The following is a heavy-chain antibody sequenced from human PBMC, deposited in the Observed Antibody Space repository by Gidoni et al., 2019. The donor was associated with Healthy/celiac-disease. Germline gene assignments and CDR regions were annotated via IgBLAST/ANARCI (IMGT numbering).Heavy chain of an antibody. V-gene: IGHV3-20*01. CDR3: ARAYCSSTSCYTGWFDP. CDR1: GFTFDDYG. Sequence: EVQLVESGGGVVRPGGSLRLSCAASGFTFDDYGMSWVRQAPGKGLEWVSGINWNGGSTGYADSVKGRFTISRDNAKNSLYLQMNSLRAEDTALYHCARAYCSSTSCYTGWFDPWGQGTLVTVSS. J-gene: IGHJ5*02. D-gene: IGHD2-2*02. CDR2: INWNGGST.